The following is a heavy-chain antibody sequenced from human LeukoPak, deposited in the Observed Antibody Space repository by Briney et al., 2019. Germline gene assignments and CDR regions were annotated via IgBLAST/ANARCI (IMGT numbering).Heavy chain of an antibody. J-gene: IGHJ6*03. CDR1: GGSISSYY. Sequence: KPSETLSLTCTVSGGSISSYYWSWIRQPPGKGLEWIGYMYYRGNTNYDPSLKSRVTISIDTPNNQFSLKLSSVTAADTAVYYCARGYCSGGSCYSYYYYNYMDVWGKGTTVTVSS. D-gene: IGHD2-15*01. CDR3: ARGYCSGGSCYSYYYYNYMDV. CDR2: MYYRGNT. V-gene: IGHV4-59*01.